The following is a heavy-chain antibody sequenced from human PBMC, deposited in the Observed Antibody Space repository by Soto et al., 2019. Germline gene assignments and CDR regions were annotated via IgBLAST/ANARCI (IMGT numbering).Heavy chain of an antibody. V-gene: IGHV3-7*01. CDR2: IKQDGSEK. Sequence: GGSLRLSCAASGFILNNYWMSWVRQAPGKGLEWVANIKQDGSEKYYVDSVKGRFTISRDNAKNSLYLQMNSLRAEDRAVYYCARDYGDYEHYMDVWGRGTTVTVSS. CDR3: ARDYGDYEHYMDV. D-gene: IGHD4-17*01. J-gene: IGHJ6*03. CDR1: GFILNNYW.